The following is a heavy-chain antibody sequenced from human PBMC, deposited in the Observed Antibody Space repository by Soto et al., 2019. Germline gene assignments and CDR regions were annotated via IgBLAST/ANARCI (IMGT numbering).Heavy chain of an antibody. CDR2: ISSSSRIT. V-gene: IGHV3-48*02. CDR3: ARDQDIVVAPGAYGMDV. Sequence: GGSLRLSCAASGFIFRSYSLNWVRQVPGKGLEWLSYISSSSRITYYADSVKGRFTVSRDNAKNSLYLQMNSLRDEDTAVYYCARDQDIVVAPGAYGMDVWGQGTTVTVSS. J-gene: IGHJ6*02. D-gene: IGHD2-2*01. CDR1: GFIFRSYS.